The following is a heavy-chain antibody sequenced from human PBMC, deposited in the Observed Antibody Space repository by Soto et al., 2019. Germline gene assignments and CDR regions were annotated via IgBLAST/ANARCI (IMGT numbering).Heavy chain of an antibody. CDR2: IYYSGGT. Sequence: PSETLSLTCTVSGVSISSYYWSWIRQPPGKGLEWIGYIYYSGGTNYNPSLKSRVTISVDTSKNQFSLKLSSVTAADTAVYYCARETGDTAMENWLDPWGKGTLVTVSS. V-gene: IGHV4-59*01. D-gene: IGHD5-18*01. CDR1: GVSISSYY. J-gene: IGHJ5*02. CDR3: ARETGDTAMENWLDP.